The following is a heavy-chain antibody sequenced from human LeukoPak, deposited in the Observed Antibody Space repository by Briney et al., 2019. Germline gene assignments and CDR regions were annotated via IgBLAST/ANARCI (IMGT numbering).Heavy chain of an antibody. Sequence: PGGSLRLSCAASGFTFSDYYMSWIRQAPGKGLEWVGRIKSKTDGETTDYAAPVKGRFTISRDDSKNTLYLQVNSLKTEDTAVYYCTTWPAAHLKFDYWGQGTLVTVSS. CDR1: GFTFSDYY. CDR3: TTWPAAHLKFDY. V-gene: IGHV3-15*01. J-gene: IGHJ4*02. CDR2: IKSKTDGETT. D-gene: IGHD2-2*01.